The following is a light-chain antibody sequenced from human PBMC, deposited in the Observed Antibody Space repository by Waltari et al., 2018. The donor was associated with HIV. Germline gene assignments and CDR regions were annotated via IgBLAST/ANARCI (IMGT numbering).Light chain of an antibody. V-gene: IGKV3-11*01. Sequence: EIVLTQSPATLSVSPGDRATLSCRASQRIGTSLAWYQQKPGQAPSLIIYDASRGAIGIPARFSGSGSGTDFTLTISNVEPEDFAVYYCQQRSNWPPLTFGGGTKVEIK. CDR2: DAS. CDR1: QRIGTS. CDR3: QQRSNWPPLT. J-gene: IGKJ4*01.